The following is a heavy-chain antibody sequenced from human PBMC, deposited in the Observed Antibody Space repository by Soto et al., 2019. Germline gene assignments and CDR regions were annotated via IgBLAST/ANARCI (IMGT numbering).Heavy chain of an antibody. D-gene: IGHD3-22*01. J-gene: IGHJ4*02. Sequence: KSGGSLRLSCIASGFSFSNAWMSWVRQIPGKGLEFVGRIKSKSDGGTAEHAAPVKGRFSLSRDDSKNTLYLQMNSLKTEDTALYYCTTYDNSRFDYWGQGTQVTVSS. CDR3: TTYDNSRFDY. V-gene: IGHV3-15*01. CDR2: IKSKSDGGTA. CDR1: GFSFSNAW.